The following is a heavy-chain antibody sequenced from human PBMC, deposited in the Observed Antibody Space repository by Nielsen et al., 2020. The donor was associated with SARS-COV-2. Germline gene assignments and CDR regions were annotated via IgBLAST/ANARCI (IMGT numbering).Heavy chain of an antibody. CDR1: GFIFSDYG. D-gene: IGHD3-3*01. CDR2: ISRDASDI. V-gene: IGHV3-30*18. J-gene: IGHJ4*02. CDR3: AKDFWSSPHHVGPDY. Sequence: SLKISCQASGFIFSDYGIHSVRQSPCKGLTWMAIISRDASDIFYPDSVRGRFTVSRDNSKNTVYLQTNSLRPEDTAVYYCAKDFWSSPHHVGPDYWGQGTLVTVSS.